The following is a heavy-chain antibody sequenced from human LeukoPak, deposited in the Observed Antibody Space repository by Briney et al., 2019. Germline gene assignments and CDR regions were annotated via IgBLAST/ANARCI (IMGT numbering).Heavy chain of an antibody. CDR2: IYYTGST. CDR1: GGSFSSYY. CDR3: AGDTSGFDY. J-gene: IGHJ4*02. V-gene: IGHV4-59*01. Sequence: PSETLSLTCTVSGGSFSSYYWNWIRQPPGKGLEWIGYIYYTGSTNYNPSLKSRVTISADTSKNQFSLKLSSVTAADTAVYYCAGDTSGFDYWGQGTLVTVSS. D-gene: IGHD3-10*01.